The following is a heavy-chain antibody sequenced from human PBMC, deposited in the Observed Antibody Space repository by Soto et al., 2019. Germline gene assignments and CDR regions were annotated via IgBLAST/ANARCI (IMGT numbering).Heavy chain of an antibody. J-gene: IGHJ5*02. Sequence: QVQLVQSGTEVKKPGASVKVSCKASGYTFTSYDINWVRQATGQGLEWMGWMNPNSGNTGYAQKFQGRVTMTRNTSISTAYMELSSLRSEDTAVYYCSRGYEWHYDFWRFDPFGQGTLVTVSS. D-gene: IGHD3-3*01. V-gene: IGHV1-8*01. CDR1: GYTFTSYD. CDR3: SRGYEWHYDFWRFDP. CDR2: MNPNSGNT.